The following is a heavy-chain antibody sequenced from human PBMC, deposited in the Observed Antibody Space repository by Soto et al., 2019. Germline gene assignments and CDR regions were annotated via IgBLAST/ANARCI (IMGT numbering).Heavy chain of an antibody. Sequence: GASVKVSCKASGYNFISYGISWVRQAPGQGVEWMGWISVYKGNTNYAQKFQGRVTMTTDTSTNTAYMELRSLRSDDTAVYYCARGPLGEVVVAAHPTGNWFDPWGQGTLVTVSS. CDR1: GYNFISYG. D-gene: IGHD2-15*01. CDR3: ARGPLGEVVVAAHPTGNWFDP. V-gene: IGHV1-18*04. CDR2: ISVYKGNT. J-gene: IGHJ5*02.